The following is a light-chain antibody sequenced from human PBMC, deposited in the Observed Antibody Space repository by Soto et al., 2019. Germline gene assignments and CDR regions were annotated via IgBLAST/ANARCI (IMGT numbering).Light chain of an antibody. Sequence: DVQMTQAPSSLSASVGDSLTLTCRASQNVTSFLNWYQQKPGKAPKLLIYAASTLQSGVPSRFSGSGSGTEFTLTIISLQPEDFATSYCQQSYRFPKTFGRGTKVDIK. J-gene: IGKJ1*01. CDR3: QQSYRFPKT. CDR1: QNVTSF. V-gene: IGKV1-39*01. CDR2: AAS.